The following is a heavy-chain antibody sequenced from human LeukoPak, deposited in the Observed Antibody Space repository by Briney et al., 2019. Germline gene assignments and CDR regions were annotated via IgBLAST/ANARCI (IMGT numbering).Heavy chain of an antibody. J-gene: IGHJ4*02. CDR2: ISAYNGNT. V-gene: IGHV1-18*04. Sequence: GASVKVSCKASGYTFTGYYMHWVRQAPGQGLEWMGWISAYNGNTNYAQKLQGRVTMTTDTSTSTAHMELRSLRSDDTAVYYCARSPDLVGATTPPDYWGQGTLVTVSS. CDR3: ARSPDLVGATTPPDY. D-gene: IGHD1-26*01. CDR1: GYTFTGYY.